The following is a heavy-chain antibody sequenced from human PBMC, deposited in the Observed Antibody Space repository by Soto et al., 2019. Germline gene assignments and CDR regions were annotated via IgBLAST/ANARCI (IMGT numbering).Heavy chain of an antibody. Sequence: QITLKESGPTLVKPTQTLTLTCTFSGFSLSTSGVGVGWIRQPPGKALEWLALIYWDDDKRYSPSLKSRLTLTKDTTKHQVVLTMTNMDPVDTATYYCAHRRGYYDSSGYWFDPWGQGTLVPVSS. CDR1: GFSLSTSGVG. D-gene: IGHD3-22*01. J-gene: IGHJ5*02. CDR2: IYWDDDK. CDR3: AHRRGYYDSSGYWFDP. V-gene: IGHV2-5*02.